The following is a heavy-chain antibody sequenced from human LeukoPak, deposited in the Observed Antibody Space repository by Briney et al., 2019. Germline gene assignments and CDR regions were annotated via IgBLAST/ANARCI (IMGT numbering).Heavy chain of an antibody. V-gene: IGHV1-8*03. CDR2: MNPNSGNT. CDR1: GYTSTSYD. CDR3: ARGSWSDFSDWFDP. Sequence: ASVKVSCKASGYTSTSYDINWVRQATGQGLEWMGWMNPNSGNTGYAQKFQGRVTITRNTSISTAYMELSSLRSEDTAVYYCARGSWSDFSDWFDPWGQGTLVTVSS. J-gene: IGHJ5*02. D-gene: IGHD3-3*01.